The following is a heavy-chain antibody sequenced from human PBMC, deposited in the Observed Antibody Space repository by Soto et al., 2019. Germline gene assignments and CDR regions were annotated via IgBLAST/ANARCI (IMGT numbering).Heavy chain of an antibody. CDR1: GFTFSSQS. Sequence: GGSLRLSCAASGFTFSSQSMNWVRQAPGKGLEWVSYISSSSSTIYYADSVKGRFTISRDNAKNSLYLQMNSLRAEDTAVYYCARASGGLSYPYYYYYYYMDVWGKGTTVTVSS. CDR2: ISSSSSTI. CDR3: ARASGGLSYPYYYYYYYMDV. D-gene: IGHD2-8*02. V-gene: IGHV3-48*01. J-gene: IGHJ6*03.